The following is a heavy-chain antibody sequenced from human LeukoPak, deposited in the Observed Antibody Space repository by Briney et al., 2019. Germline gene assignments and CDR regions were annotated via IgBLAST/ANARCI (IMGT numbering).Heavy chain of an antibody. V-gene: IGHV3-21*01. CDR3: ARNPYCSSTSCYHWFDP. CDR1: GFTFSSYS. D-gene: IGHD2-2*01. CDR2: ITGSSSYI. Sequence: GGSLRLSCAASGFTFSSYSMNWVRQAPGKGLEWVSSITGSSSYIYYADSVKGRFTISRDNSKNTLYLQMNSLRAEDTAVYYCARNPYCSSTSCYHWFDPWGQGTLVTVSS. J-gene: IGHJ5*02.